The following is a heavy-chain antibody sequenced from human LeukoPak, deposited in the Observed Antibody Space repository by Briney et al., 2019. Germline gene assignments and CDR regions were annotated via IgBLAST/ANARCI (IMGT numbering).Heavy chain of an antibody. V-gene: IGHV4-4*02. D-gene: IGHD6-13*01. CDR3: ARVSGIAAAGTSNYYYYGMDV. J-gene: IGHJ6*02. CDR1: GGSISSSNW. Sequence: SGTLSLTCAVSGGSISSSNWWSWVRQPPGKGLEWTGEIYHSGSTNYNPSLKSRVTISVDKSKNQFSLKLSSVTAADTAVYYCARVSGIAAAGTSNYYYYGMDVWGQGTTVTVSS. CDR2: IYHSGST.